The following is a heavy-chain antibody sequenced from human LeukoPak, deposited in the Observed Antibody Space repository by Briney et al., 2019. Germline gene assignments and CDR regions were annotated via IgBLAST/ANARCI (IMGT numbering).Heavy chain of an antibody. V-gene: IGHV3-23*01. J-gene: IGHJ6*03. D-gene: IGHD3-3*01. CDR1: GFTFSSYA. CDR3: AKGAGNDFRSGYYHYYYYYMDV. Sequence: GGSLRLSCAASGFTFSSYAMSWVRQAPGKGLEWVSAISGSGGSTYYADSVKGRFTISRDNSKNTLYLQMNSLRAEDTAVYYCAKGAGNDFRSGYYHYYYYYMDVWGKGTTVTVSS. CDR2: ISGSGGST.